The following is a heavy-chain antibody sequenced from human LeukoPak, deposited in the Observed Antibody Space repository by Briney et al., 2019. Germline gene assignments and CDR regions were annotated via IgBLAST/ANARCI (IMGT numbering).Heavy chain of an antibody. D-gene: IGHD6-19*01. CDR2: IYYSGST. J-gene: IGHJ4*02. V-gene: IGHV4-39*07. Sequence: SESLSLTCTVSGDSISSSSYYWGWIRQPPGKGLEWIGSIYYSGSTYYNPSLKSRVTISVDTSKNQFSLKLSSVTAADTAVYYCARTLKGVAGTRSRVFDYWGQGTLVTVSS. CDR3: ARTLKGVAGTRSRVFDY. CDR1: GDSISSSSYY.